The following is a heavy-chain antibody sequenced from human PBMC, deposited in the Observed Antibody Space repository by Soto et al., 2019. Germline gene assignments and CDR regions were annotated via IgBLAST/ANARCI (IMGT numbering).Heavy chain of an antibody. CDR1: AFTFSSHW. CDR3: TGGTGWLTKK. D-gene: IGHD1-1*01. Sequence: EVYLVESGGDLVQPGGSLRLSCVASAFTFSSHWMNWVRQAPGKGLEWVAIIRGDGSETTYAESVRGRFTISRDNAKNSLFLEMNNFRVEDTAVYACTGGTGWLTKKWGQGTLVTVSS. J-gene: IGHJ4*02. CDR2: IRGDGSET. V-gene: IGHV3-7*04.